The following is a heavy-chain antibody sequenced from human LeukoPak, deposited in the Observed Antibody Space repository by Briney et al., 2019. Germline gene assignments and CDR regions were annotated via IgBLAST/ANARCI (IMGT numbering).Heavy chain of an antibody. J-gene: IGHJ4*02. CDR1: GYTFTGYY. CDR3: ARDHGELLWFGELRLDY. CDR2: INPNSGGT. Sequence: ASVKVSCKASGYTFTGYYMHWVRQAPGQGLEWMGWINPNSGGTNYAQKFQGWVTMTRDTSISTAYMELSRLRSDDTAVYYCARDHGELLWFGELRLDYWGQGTLVTVSS. D-gene: IGHD3-10*01. V-gene: IGHV1-2*04.